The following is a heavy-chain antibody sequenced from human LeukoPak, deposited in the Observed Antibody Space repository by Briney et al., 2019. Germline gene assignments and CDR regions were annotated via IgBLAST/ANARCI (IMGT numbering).Heavy chain of an antibody. J-gene: IGHJ4*02. Sequence: PSETLSLTCTVSGGSISSSSYYWGWIRQPPGKGLEWIGSIYYSGSTYYNPSLKSRVTISVDTSKNQFSLKLSSVTAADTAVYYCARDPPYYYGSGRPIDYWGQGTLVTVSS. CDR1: GGSISSSSYY. CDR3: ARDPPYYYGSGRPIDY. CDR2: IYYSGST. D-gene: IGHD3-10*01. V-gene: IGHV4-39*07.